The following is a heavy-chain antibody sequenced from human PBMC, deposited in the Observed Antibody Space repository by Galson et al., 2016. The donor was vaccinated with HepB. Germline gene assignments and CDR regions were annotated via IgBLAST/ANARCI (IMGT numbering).Heavy chain of an antibody. CDR3: ARRRTRDGYNRPLDY. CDR1: GDSISSSSVS. J-gene: IGHJ4*02. V-gene: IGHV4-39*01. Sequence: SETLSLTCTVSGDSISSSSVSWGWIRQPSGKGLEWIATVYYSGSTSYNASLKSRLTISVDASKNLFSLKLSAVTAADTAVYYCARRRTRDGYNRPLDYWGQGTLVIVSS. D-gene: IGHD5-24*01. CDR2: VYYSGST.